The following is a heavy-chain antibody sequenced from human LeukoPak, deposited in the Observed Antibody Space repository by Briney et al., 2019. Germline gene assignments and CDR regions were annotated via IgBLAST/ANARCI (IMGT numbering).Heavy chain of an antibody. D-gene: IGHD6-19*01. CDR3: AKEDLAVAAYYFDY. Sequence: GGSLRLSCAASGFTFSSYAMHWVRQAPGKGLEWVAVISYDGSNKYYADSVKGRFTISRDNSKNTLYLQMNSLRAEDTAVYYCAKEDLAVAAYYFDYWGQGTLVTVSS. CDR1: GFTFSSYA. J-gene: IGHJ4*02. CDR2: ISYDGSNK. V-gene: IGHV3-30-3*01.